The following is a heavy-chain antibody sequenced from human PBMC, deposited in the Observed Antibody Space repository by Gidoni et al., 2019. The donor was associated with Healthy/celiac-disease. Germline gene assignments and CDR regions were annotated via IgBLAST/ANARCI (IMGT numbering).Heavy chain of an antibody. CDR3: ARVVRRLWFGESLGYFDY. J-gene: IGHJ4*02. D-gene: IGHD3-10*01. CDR1: GGSFRGYY. CDR2: INPSGST. V-gene: IGHV4-34*01. Sequence: QVQLQQWGAGLLKPSETLSLTCAVYGGSFRGYYWSWIRQPPGKGLEWIGEINPSGSTNYNPSLKSRVTISVDTSKNQFSLKLSSVTAADTAVYYCARVVRRLWFGESLGYFDYWGQGTLVTVSS.